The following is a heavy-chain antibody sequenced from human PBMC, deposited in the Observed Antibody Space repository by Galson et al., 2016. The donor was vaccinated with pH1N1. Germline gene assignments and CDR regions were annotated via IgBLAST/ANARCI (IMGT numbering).Heavy chain of an antibody. Sequence: SLRLSCAASGFSLSSFWMTWVRQAPEKGLEWVANINEDGSKIYYVDSVKGRFTISRDNAKNSLYLQMNSLRAEDTALSYCARAIGAADCFWGQGSLVTVSS. J-gene: IGHJ1*01. CDR1: GFSLSSFW. CDR3: ARAIGAADCF. D-gene: IGHD6-13*01. V-gene: IGHV3-7*04. CDR2: INEDGSKI.